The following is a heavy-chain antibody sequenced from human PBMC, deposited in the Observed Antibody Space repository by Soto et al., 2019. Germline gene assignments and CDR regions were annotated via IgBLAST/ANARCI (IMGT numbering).Heavy chain of an antibody. J-gene: IGHJ4*02. CDR2: IYYSGST. CDR1: GGSISSGDYH. Sequence: SETLSLTCTVSGGSISSGDYHWSWIRQPPGKGLEWIGYIYYSGSTYYNPSLKSRVTISVDTSKNQFSLKLSSVTAADTAVYYCAREVDSSGYYYDYWGQGTLVTVSS. V-gene: IGHV4-30-4*01. CDR3: AREVDSSGYYYDY. D-gene: IGHD3-22*01.